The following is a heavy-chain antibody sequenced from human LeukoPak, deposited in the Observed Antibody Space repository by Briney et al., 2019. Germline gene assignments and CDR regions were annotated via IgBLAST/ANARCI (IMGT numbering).Heavy chain of an antibody. CDR3: AKDIRRVGATRDY. CDR1: GFTVTSNY. CDR2: ISGSGGST. D-gene: IGHD1-26*01. V-gene: IGHV3-23*01. Sequence: GSLRLSCAASGFTVTSNYMSWVRQAPGKGLEWVSAISGSGGSTYYADSVKGRFTISRDNSKNTLYLQMNSLRAEDTAVYYCAKDIRRVGATRDYWGQGTLVTVSS. J-gene: IGHJ4*02.